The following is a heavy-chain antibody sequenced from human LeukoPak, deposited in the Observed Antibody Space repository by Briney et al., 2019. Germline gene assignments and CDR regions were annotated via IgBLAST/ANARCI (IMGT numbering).Heavy chain of an antibody. D-gene: IGHD6-19*01. CDR3: ARVKTDTSGWYHFDY. CDR2: ISGGGDT. CDR1: GFSVSKNY. J-gene: IGHJ4*02. Sequence: PGGSLRLSCAASGFSVSKNYMSWARQAAGRGLEWASIISGGGDTYYADSVKGRFTISRDNTENTLYLQMNSLRVEDTAVYYCARVKTDTSGWYHFDYWGQGTLVTVSS. V-gene: IGHV3-53*05.